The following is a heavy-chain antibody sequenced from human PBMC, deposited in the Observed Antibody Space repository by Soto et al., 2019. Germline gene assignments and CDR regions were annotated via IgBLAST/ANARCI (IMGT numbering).Heavy chain of an antibody. CDR3: AMGDYCSSTSCYTRWFDP. CDR1: GFTFSSYS. D-gene: IGHD2-2*02. Sequence: PGGSLRLSCAASGFTFSSYSMNWVRQAPGKGLEWVSSISSSSSYIYYADSVKGRFTISRDNAKNSLYLQMNSLRAEDTAEYYCAMGDYCSSTSCYTRWFDPWGQGTLVTVSS. J-gene: IGHJ5*02. V-gene: IGHV3-21*01. CDR2: ISSSSSYI.